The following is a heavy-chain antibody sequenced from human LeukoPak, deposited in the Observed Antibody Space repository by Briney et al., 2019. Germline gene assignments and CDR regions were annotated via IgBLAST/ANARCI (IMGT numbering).Heavy chain of an antibody. J-gene: IGHJ5*02. V-gene: IGHV3-23*01. CDR1: GFTFSSYA. D-gene: IGHD5-12*01. CDR2: ISGSGGST. CDR3: ANRPDIVATISWFDP. Sequence: GGSLRLSCAASGFTFSSYAMSWVRQAPGKGLEWVSVISGSGGSTYYADSVKGRFTISRDNSKNTLYLQMNSLRAEDTAVYYCANRPDIVATISWFDPWGQGTLVTVSS.